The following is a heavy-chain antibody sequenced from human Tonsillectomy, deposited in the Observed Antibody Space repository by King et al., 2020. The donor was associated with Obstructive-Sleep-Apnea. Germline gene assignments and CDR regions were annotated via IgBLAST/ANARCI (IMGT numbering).Heavy chain of an antibody. CDR3: ARDPDDY. Sequence: VQLVESGGGLVQPGGSLRLSCAASGFTFSSYCMSWVRQAPGKGLERVANIKQHGSEKYYVDSVKGRFTISRDNAKNSLYLQMNSLRAEDTAVYYCARDPDDYWGQGTLVTVSS. J-gene: IGHJ4*02. CDR1: GFTFSSYC. CDR2: IKQHGSEK. V-gene: IGHV3-7*01.